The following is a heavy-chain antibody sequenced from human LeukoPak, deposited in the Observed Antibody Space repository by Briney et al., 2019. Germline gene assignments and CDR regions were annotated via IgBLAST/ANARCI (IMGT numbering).Heavy chain of an antibody. D-gene: IGHD6-19*01. J-gene: IGHJ6*02. V-gene: IGHV1-69*13. Sequence: GASVKVSCKAPGGTFSSYAISWVRQAPGQGLEWMGGIIPIFGTANYAQKFQGRVTITADESTSTAYMELSSLRSEDTAVYYCARDPIAVGYGMDVWGQGTTVTVSS. CDR3: ARDPIAVGYGMDV. CDR2: IIPIFGTA. CDR1: GGTFSSYA.